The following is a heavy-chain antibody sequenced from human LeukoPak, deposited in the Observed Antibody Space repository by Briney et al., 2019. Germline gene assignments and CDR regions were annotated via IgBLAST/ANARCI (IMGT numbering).Heavy chain of an antibody. CDR2: ISWNGGSI. CDR1: GFTFDDYA. CDR3: AKDGGAYSSGWYPT. D-gene: IGHD6-19*01. V-gene: IGHV3-9*01. Sequence: GGSLRLSCAASGFTFDDYAMHWVRQAPGKGLEWVSGISWNGGSIGYADSVKGRFTISRDNAKNSLYLQMNSLRAEDTALYYCAKDGGAYSSGWYPTWGQGTLVTVSS. J-gene: IGHJ4*02.